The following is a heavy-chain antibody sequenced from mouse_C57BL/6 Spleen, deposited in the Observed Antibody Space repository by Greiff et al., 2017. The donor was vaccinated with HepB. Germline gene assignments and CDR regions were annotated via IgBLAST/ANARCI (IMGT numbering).Heavy chain of an antibody. J-gene: IGHJ1*03. CDR1: GYSITSGYD. CDR3: ARYDYDMDWYFDV. CDR2: ISYSGST. D-gene: IGHD2-4*01. V-gene: IGHV3-1*01. Sequence: EVQLQESGPGMVKPSQSLSLTCTVTGYSITSGYDWHWIRHFPGNKLEWMGYISYSGSTNYNPSLESRISITHDTSKNHFFLKLNSVTTEDTAPYYCARYDYDMDWYFDVWGTGTTVTVSS.